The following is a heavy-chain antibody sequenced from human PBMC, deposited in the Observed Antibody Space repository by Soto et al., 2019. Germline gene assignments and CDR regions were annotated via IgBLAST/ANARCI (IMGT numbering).Heavy chain of an antibody. V-gene: IGHV5-10-1*01. CDR3: ARRRYYDCSGYPDPYHYYGMVV. J-gene: IGHJ6*04. CDR2: IDPSDSYT. CDR1: GYGFTRYW. D-gene: IGHD3-22*01. Sequence: HGEYLKIACIGSGYGFTRYWISWVRQMPGKGLEWMGRIDPSDSYTNFSPSFQGHVTISADKSISPAYLQWSNLKASDTAMYYCARRRYYDCSGYPDPYHYYGMVVLDTEPMLTISS.